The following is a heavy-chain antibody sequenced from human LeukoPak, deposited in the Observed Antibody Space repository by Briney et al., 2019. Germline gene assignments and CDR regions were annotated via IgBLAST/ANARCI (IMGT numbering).Heavy chain of an antibody. CDR2: IYYSGST. V-gene: IGHV4-59*01. J-gene: IGHJ6*03. D-gene: IGHD3-22*01. CDR3: ARAPHYYDSSGYLSYYHMDV. Sequence: SETLSLTCTVSGGSISSYYWSWIRQPPGKGLEWIGYIYYSGSTNYNPSLKSRVTISVDTSKNQFSLKLSSVTAADTAVYYCARAPHYYDSSGYLSYYHMDVWGKGTTVTVSS. CDR1: GGSISSYY.